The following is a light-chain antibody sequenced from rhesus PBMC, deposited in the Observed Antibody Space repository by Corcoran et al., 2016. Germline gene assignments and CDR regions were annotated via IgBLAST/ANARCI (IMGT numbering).Light chain of an antibody. Sequence: ETVVTQSPATLSLSPGERATLSCRASQSVGSNLAWYQQKPGQAPKLLIYDAFNRATGIPDRVSGSGSGTEFTLTLSSLEPEDVGVYYCQQYNNWKTFGQGTKVEIK. CDR2: DAF. CDR1: QSVGSN. CDR3: QQYNNWKT. V-gene: IGKV3-42*02. J-gene: IGKJ1*01.